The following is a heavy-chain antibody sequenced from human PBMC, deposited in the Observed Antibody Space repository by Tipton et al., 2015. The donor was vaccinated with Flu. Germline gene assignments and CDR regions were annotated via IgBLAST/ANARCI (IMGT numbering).Heavy chain of an antibody. CDR3: ARNGWSYSYQH. J-gene: IGHJ1*01. V-gene: IGHV4-59*13. D-gene: IGHD3-10*01. CDR1: GGSTSSYY. CDR2: VAYSGIT. Sequence: TLSPTCTVSGGSTSSYYWSWLRQSPGKGLEWIGFVAYSGITNYNPSLKGRVTMSLDASKNHFSLSLSSVTAADTAVYYCARNGWSYSYQHWGQGTLVTVSS.